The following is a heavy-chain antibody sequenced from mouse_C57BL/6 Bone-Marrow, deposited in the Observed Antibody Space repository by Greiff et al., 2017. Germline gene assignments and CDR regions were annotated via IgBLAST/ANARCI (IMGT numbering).Heavy chain of an antibody. J-gene: IGHJ3*01. CDR2: IDPSDSYT. CDR3: ARNDGYYGFAY. CDR1: GYTFTSYW. V-gene: IGHV1-69*01. D-gene: IGHD2-3*01. Sequence: QVQLQQPGAELVMPGASVKLSCKASGYTFTSYWMHWVKQRPGQGLEWIGEIDPSDSYTNYNQKFTGKSTLTVDKSSSTAYMQLSSLTSEDSAVYYCARNDGYYGFAYWGQGTLVTVSA.